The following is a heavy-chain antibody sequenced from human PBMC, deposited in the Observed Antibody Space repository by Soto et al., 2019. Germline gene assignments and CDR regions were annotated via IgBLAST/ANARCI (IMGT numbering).Heavy chain of an antibody. J-gene: IGHJ4*02. CDR1: GGTFSSYT. V-gene: IGHV1-69*02. CDR2: IIPILGIA. Sequence: ASVKVSCKASGGTFSSYTISWVRQAPGQGLEWMGRIIPILGIANYAQKFQGRVTITADKSTSTAYMELSSLRSEDTAVYYCARFGPDSYGSGSQDFDYWGQGTLVTVSS. CDR3: ARFGPDSYGSGSQDFDY. D-gene: IGHD3-10*01.